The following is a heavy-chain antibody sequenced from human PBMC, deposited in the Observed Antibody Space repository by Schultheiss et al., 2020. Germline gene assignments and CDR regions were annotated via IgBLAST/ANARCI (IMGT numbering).Heavy chain of an antibody. V-gene: IGHV1-2*02. CDR3: TRESVTNTRNFDF. Sequence: ASVKVSCKASGSTFTGFFLNWVRQAPGQGLEWMGWINPKSGDTNYAQNFQGRVTMTRDTSITTAYMELSRLTSDDTAVYYCTRESVTNTRNFDFWGQGTLVTLSS. CDR1: GSTFTGFF. CDR2: INPKSGDT. J-gene: IGHJ4*02. D-gene: IGHD2-15*01.